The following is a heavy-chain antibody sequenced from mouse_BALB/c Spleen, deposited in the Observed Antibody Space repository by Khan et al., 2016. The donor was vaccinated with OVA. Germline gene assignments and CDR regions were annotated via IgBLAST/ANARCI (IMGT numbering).Heavy chain of an antibody. CDR2: IWAGRST. Sequence: QVQLPASSPGPLAPSPRPSPHPPVPRSSLHRHPVPRLSDHTAKALECLAPIWAGRSTNYNWALMSRLSISIDNSKSLVFLMMNSLQSDDTALCYCARSKYLARYWGQGTTLTVSS. CDR3: ARSKYLARY. V-gene: IGHV2-9*02. D-gene: IGHD3-3*01. CDR1: RSSLHRHP. J-gene: IGHJ2*01.